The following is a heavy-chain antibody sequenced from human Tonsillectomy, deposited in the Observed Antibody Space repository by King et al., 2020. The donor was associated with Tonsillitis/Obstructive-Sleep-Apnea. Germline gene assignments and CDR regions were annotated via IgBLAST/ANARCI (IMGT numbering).Heavy chain of an antibody. CDR2: IYYSGST. V-gene: IGHV4-39*01. J-gene: IGHJ2*01. D-gene: IGHD4-17*01. CDR1: GGSISSSSYY. Sequence: QLQLKESGPGLVKPSETLSLTCTVSGGSISSSSYYWGWIRQPPGKGLEWIGSIYYSGSTYYNPSLKSRVTISVDTSKNQFSLKLSSVTAADTAVYYCVRTVTTNDWYFDLWGRGTLVTVSS. CDR3: VRTVTTNDWYFDL.